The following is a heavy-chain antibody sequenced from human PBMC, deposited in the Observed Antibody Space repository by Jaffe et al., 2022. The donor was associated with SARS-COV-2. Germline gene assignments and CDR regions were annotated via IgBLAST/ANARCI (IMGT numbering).Heavy chain of an antibody. Sequence: EAQLVESGGGLVLPGGSLRLSCAASGFTFRNYAMSWVRQAPGKGLEWVSGISGGDGRTYYADSVKGRFTISRDSSDNTLYLQMNSLRAEDTAVYYCAKDRAGAGHCVGSSCYELWEGLDDWGQGTLVSVSS. J-gene: IGHJ4*02. CDR1: GFTFRNYA. CDR2: ISGGDGRT. CDR3: AKDRAGAGHCVGSSCYELWEGLDD. D-gene: IGHD2-2*01. V-gene: IGHV3-23*04.